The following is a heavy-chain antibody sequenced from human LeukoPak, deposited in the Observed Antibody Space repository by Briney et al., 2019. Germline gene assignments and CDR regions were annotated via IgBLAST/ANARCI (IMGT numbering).Heavy chain of an antibody. CDR1: GYTFTSYY. CDR3: ARAQMATVVLDY. Sequence: ASVKVSCKASGYTFTSYYMHWVRQAPRQGLEWMGIINPSGGSTSYAQKFQGRVTMTRDTSTSTVYMELSSLRSEDTAVYYCARAQMATVVLDYWGQGTLVTVSS. J-gene: IGHJ4*02. V-gene: IGHV1-46*01. D-gene: IGHD5-24*01. CDR2: INPSGGST.